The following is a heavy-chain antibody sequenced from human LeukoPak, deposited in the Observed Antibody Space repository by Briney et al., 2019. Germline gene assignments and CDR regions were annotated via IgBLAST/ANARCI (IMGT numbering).Heavy chain of an antibody. CDR2: IRYDGSNE. Sequence: PGGSLRLSCAASGFTFSSYGVHWVRQAPGKGLEWVAFIRYDGSNEYYADSVKGRFTISRDNSKNTLYLQMNSLRAEDTAIYYCARELRAVYGRGAFDIWGQGTMITVSS. D-gene: IGHD2-8*01. V-gene: IGHV3-30*02. J-gene: IGHJ3*02. CDR3: ARELRAVYGRGAFDI. CDR1: GFTFSSYG.